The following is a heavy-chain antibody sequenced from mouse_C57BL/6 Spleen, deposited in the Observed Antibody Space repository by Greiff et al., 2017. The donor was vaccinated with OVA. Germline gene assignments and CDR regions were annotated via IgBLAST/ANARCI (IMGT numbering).Heavy chain of an antibody. CDR3: ARQRGYFDD. CDR1: GFTFSDYG. CDR2: LSSGSSTT. J-gene: IGHJ2*01. V-gene: IGHV5-17*01. Sequence: EVKLMESGGGLVKPGGSLKLSCAASGFTFSDYGMHWVRQAPEKGLEWVAYLSSGSSTTYFADTVKGRFTISRDNAKNTLFLQMTSLRSEDTAMYYCARQRGYFDDWGQGTTLTVAS.